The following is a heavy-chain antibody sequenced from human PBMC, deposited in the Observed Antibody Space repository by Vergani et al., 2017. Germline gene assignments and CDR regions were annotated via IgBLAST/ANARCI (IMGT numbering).Heavy chain of an antibody. Sequence: QLLESGGGLIQPGGSLRLSCAASGFTFNSYAMTWVRQAPGKGLEWVSGINNNGGSTYYADSVKGRFTISRDNSKNSLYLQMTDLRAEDTATYYCARVCGSTSCPYGGGAFDVWGHGTMVTVSS. J-gene: IGHJ3*01. V-gene: IGHV3-23*01. D-gene: IGHD2-2*01. CDR3: ARVCGSTSCPYGGGAFDV. CDR1: GFTFNSYA. CDR2: INNNGGST.